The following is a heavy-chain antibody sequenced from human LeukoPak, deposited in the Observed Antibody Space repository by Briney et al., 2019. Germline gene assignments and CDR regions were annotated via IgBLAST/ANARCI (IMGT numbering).Heavy chain of an antibody. J-gene: IGHJ3*02. Sequence: SETLSLTCAVYGGSFSGYYWSWIRQPPGKGLEWIGEINHSGSTNYNPSLKSRVTISVDTSKNQFSLKLSSVTAADTAVYYCARYLQPLDAFDIWGQGTMVTVSS. V-gene: IGHV4-34*01. D-gene: IGHD1-1*01. CDR2: INHSGST. CDR1: GGSFSGYY. CDR3: ARYLQPLDAFDI.